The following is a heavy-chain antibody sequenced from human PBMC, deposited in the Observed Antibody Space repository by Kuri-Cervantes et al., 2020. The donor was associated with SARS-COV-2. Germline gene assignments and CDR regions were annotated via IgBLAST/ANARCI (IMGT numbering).Heavy chain of an antibody. D-gene: IGHD1-26*01. Sequence: ASVKVSCKASGGTFSSYAISWVRQAPGQGLEWMGWINSNSGGTSYAQKFQGRTTMTRDTSISTAYMELRRLRSDDTAVYYCARDREDRVGATFDYWGQGTLVTVSS. CDR3: ARDREDRVGATFDY. V-gene: IGHV1-2*02. J-gene: IGHJ4*02. CDR1: GGTFSSYA. CDR2: INSNSGGT.